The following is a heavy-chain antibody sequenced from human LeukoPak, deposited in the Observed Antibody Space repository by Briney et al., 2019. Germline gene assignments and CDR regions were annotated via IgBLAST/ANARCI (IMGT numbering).Heavy chain of an antibody. CDR3: ARVPDWTYVPDY. J-gene: IGHJ4*02. CDR2: IKSSNT. D-gene: IGHD3-16*01. CDR1: GGSISSDRFY. Sequence: TLSLTCTVSGGSISSDRFYWTWVRQPAGKGLEWIGRIKSSNTNYNPSLKSRVSISLDTSTNQSSLKLSSLTAADTAVYYCARVPDWTYVPDYWGQGTLVTVSS. V-gene: IGHV4-61*02.